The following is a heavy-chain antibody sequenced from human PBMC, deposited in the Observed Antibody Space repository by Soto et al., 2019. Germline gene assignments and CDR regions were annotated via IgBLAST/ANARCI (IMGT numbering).Heavy chain of an antibody. CDR3: ASDRGYGLVN. D-gene: IGHD2-15*01. J-gene: IGHJ1*01. Sequence: QVQLVQSGAEVKKPGSSVKVSCKASGGTFSSHGFNWVRQAAGQGLEWIGGSIPLFGITNHTQKFQDRVTISADTSTSTAYMELRGRRSDATAVYYCASDRGYGLVNWGQGTRLTVSS. V-gene: IGHV1-69*14. CDR1: GGTFSSHG. CDR2: SIPLFGIT.